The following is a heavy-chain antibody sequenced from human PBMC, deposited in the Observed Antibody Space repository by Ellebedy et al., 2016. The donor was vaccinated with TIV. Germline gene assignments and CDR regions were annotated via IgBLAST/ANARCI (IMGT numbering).Heavy chain of an antibody. J-gene: IGHJ4*02. V-gene: IGHV1-18*01. CDR1: GYTFTSYG. D-gene: IGHD5-18*01. CDR2: ISAYNGNT. CDR3: ARHGFKTGMVRGFDY. Sequence: AASVKVSCKASGYTFTSYGISWVRQAPGQGLEWMGWISAYNGNTNYAQKLQGRVTMTTDTSTSTAYMELRSLRSDDTAVYYCARHGFKTGMVRGFDYWGQGTLVTVSS.